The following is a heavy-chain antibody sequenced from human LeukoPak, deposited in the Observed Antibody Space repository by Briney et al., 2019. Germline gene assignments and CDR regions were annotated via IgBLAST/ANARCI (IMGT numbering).Heavy chain of an antibody. CDR2: IRYDGSNK. J-gene: IGHJ4*02. V-gene: IGHV3-30*02. D-gene: IGHD3-22*01. CDR3: AKALPIVVVTMGFDY. Sequence: PGGSLRLSCAASGFTFSSYGMHWVRQAPGKGLEWVAFIRYDGSNKYYADSVKGRFTISRDNSKNTLYLQMNSLRAEDTAVYYCAKALPIVVVTMGFDYWGQGTLVTVSS. CDR1: GFTFSSYG.